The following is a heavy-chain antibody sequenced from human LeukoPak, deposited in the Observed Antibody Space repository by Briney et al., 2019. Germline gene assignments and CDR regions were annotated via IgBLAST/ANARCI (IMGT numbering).Heavy chain of an antibody. Sequence: ASVTVSCKVSGYTLTELSMHWVRQAPGKGLEWMGGFDPEDGETIYAQKFQGRVTMTEDTSTDTAYMELSSLRSEDTAVYYCATVSDSSGWYSAFDIWGQGTMVTVSS. CDR3: ATVSDSSGWYSAFDI. J-gene: IGHJ3*02. V-gene: IGHV1-24*01. CDR2: FDPEDGET. CDR1: GYTLTELS. D-gene: IGHD6-19*01.